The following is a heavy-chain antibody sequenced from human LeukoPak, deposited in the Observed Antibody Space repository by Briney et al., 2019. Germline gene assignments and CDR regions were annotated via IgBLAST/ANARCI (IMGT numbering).Heavy chain of an antibody. CDR3: ARARANTAAGFDY. CDR1: GFTVSSNY. V-gene: IGHV3-53*01. Sequence: LPGGSLRLSCAASGFTVSSNYMSWVRQAPGKGLEWVSVIYSGGSTYYADSVKGRFTISRDNSKNTLYLQMNSLRAEDTAVYYCARARANTAAGFDYWGRGTLVTVSS. CDR2: IYSGGST. J-gene: IGHJ4*02. D-gene: IGHD6-13*01.